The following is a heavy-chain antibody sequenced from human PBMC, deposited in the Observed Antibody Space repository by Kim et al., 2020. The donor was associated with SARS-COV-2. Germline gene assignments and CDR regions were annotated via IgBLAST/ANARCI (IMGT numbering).Heavy chain of an antibody. CDR3: ATLPSGYSTGNFDY. Sequence: GGSLRLSCASSGFTFSDYYMSWIRQAPGKGLEWVSYISSSGSTIYYADSVKGRFTISRDNAKNSLYLQMNSLRAEDTAVYYCATLPSGYSTGNFDYWGQGTLVTVSS. CDR2: ISSSGSTI. D-gene: IGHD3-22*01. CDR1: GFTFSDYY. V-gene: IGHV3-11*04. J-gene: IGHJ4*02.